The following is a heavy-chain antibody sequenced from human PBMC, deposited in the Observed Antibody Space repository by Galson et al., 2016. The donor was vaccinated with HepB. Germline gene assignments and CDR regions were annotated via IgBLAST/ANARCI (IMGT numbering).Heavy chain of an antibody. Sequence: SLRLSCAASGFTFSNHAMSWVRQAPGKGLEWVSVITGSGVTYYADSVKGRFTISRENSKNTLYLQMSSLRAEDTALYYCAKVDCGGDCKRFDYWGQGTLVTVSS. D-gene: IGHD2-21*02. J-gene: IGHJ4*02. CDR2: ITGSGVT. CDR1: GFTFSNHA. V-gene: IGHV3-23*01. CDR3: AKVDCGGDCKRFDY.